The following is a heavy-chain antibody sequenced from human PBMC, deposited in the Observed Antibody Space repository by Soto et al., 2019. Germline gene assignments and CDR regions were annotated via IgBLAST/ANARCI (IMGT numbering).Heavy chain of an antibody. V-gene: IGHV5-51*01. CDR3: ARVPEVTPYYYGMDV. Sequence: PGESLKISCKGSGYSFTSYWIGWVRQIPGKGLEWMGIIYPGDSDTRYSPSFQGQVTISADKSISTAYLQWSSLKASDTAMYYCARVPEVTPYYYGMDVWGQGTTVTVSS. J-gene: IGHJ6*02. CDR2: IYPGDSDT. CDR1: GYSFTSYW. D-gene: IGHD2-21*02.